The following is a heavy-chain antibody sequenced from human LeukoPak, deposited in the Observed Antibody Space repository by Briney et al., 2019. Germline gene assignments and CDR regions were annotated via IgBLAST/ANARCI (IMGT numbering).Heavy chain of an antibody. CDR3: AKEWELPHDY. V-gene: IGHV3-64*04. Sequence: GGSLRLSCSASGFTFSSYAMHWVRQAPGKGLEYVSAISSNGGSTYYADSVKGRFTISRDNSKNTLYLQMNSLRAEDTAVYYCAKEWELPHDYWGQGTLVTVSS. CDR2: ISSNGGST. D-gene: IGHD1-26*01. J-gene: IGHJ4*02. CDR1: GFTFSSYA.